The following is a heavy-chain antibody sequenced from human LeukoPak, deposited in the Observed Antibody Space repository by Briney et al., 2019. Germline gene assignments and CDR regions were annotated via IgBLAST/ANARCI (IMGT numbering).Heavy chain of an antibody. CDR2: IYHSGST. J-gene: IGHJ4*02. CDR1: GGSISSGGYY. Sequence: PSETLSLTCTVSGGSISSGGYYWSWIRQPPGKGLEWIGYIYHSGSTYYNPSLKSRVTISVDRSKNQFSLKLSSVTAADTAVYYCARALHCSSTSCYGDYWGQGTLVTVSS. D-gene: IGHD2-2*01. V-gene: IGHV4-30-2*01. CDR3: ARALHCSSTSCYGDY.